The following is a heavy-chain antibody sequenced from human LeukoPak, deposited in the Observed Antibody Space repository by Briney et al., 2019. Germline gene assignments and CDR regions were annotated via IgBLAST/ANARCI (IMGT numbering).Heavy chain of an antibody. CDR1: GGTFSSYA. Sequence: ASVKVSCKASGGTFSSYAISWVRQAPGQGPEWMGRINVKSGATDYAQKFQGRVTVTMDTSISTAYMELSSLRSDDTAVYYCARVGRESSTGWLDYWGQGTLVTVSS. D-gene: IGHD6-19*01. J-gene: IGHJ4*02. CDR3: ARVGRESSTGWLDY. CDR2: INVKSGAT. V-gene: IGHV1-2*06.